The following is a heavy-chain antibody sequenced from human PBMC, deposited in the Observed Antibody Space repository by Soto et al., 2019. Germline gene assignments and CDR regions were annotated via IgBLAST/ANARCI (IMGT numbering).Heavy chain of an antibody. D-gene: IGHD6-19*01. V-gene: IGHV3-48*02. CDR1: GFPFSIYS. CDR3: ARSVEGHFDY. Sequence: EVQLVESGGGLVQPGGSLRLSCAASGFPFSIYSMNWVRQAPGKGLEWSSYITSDTNTIKYADSVKGRFTISRDNAKNLVYLQVNSLRDEDIAVYFCARSVEGHFDYWGQGTVVTVSS. J-gene: IGHJ4*02. CDR2: ITSDTNTI.